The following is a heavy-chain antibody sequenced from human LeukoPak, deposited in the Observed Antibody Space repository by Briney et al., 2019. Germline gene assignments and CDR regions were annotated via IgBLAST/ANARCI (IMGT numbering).Heavy chain of an antibody. D-gene: IGHD1-14*01. CDR2: IYYSGST. CDR1: GGSISSYY. V-gene: IGHV4-59*01. J-gene: IGHJ6*03. CDR3: ARAPDSYYYYMDV. Sequence: SETLSLTCTDSGGSISSYYWSWIRQPPGKGLEWIGYIYYSGSTNYNPSLKSRVTISVDTSKNQFSLKLSSVTAADTAVYYCARAPDSYYYYMDVWGKGTTVTVSS.